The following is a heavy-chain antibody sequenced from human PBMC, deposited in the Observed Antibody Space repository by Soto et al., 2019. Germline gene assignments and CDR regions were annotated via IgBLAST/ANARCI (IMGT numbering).Heavy chain of an antibody. CDR3: ARDQEYYY. CDR2: INHSGT. CDR1: GGSFSGYY. V-gene: IGHV4-34*01. Sequence: SETLSLTCAVYGGSFSGYYWSWIRQPPGKGLEWIGEINHSGTIYNPSLKSRVTMSVDTSKNQFSLNLSSVTAADTAVYYCARDQEYYYWGQGTLVTVSS. D-gene: IGHD3-10*01. J-gene: IGHJ4*02.